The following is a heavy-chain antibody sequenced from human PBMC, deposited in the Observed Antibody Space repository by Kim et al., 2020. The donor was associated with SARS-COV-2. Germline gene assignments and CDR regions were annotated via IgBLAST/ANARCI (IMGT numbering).Heavy chain of an antibody. V-gene: IGHV1-18*01. CDR1: GYTFTSYG. CDR3: ARGWRSNFDSSGYFFPPPLDY. J-gene: IGHJ4*02. D-gene: IGHD3-22*01. CDR2: ISAYNGNT. Sequence: ASVKVSCKASGYTFTSYGISWVRQAPGQGLEWMGWISAYNGNTNYAQKLQGRVTMTTDTSTSTAYMELRSLRSDDTAVYYCARGWRSNFDSSGYFFPPPLDYWGQGTLVTVSS.